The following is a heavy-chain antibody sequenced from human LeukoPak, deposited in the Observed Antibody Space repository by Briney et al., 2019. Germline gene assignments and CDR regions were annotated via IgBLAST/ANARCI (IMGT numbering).Heavy chain of an antibody. CDR1: GFTFSNYG. Sequence: PGGFLRLSCAASGFTFSNYGMSWVRQAPGKGLEWVSTVNDNGANTHYADSVKGRFTISRDNSKNTLLLQMNSLRADDTALYYCTKGDGGFYLIDYWGQGTLVIVSS. CDR3: TKGDGGFYLIDY. J-gene: IGHJ4*02. CDR2: VNDNGANT. V-gene: IGHV3-23*01. D-gene: IGHD2-21*02.